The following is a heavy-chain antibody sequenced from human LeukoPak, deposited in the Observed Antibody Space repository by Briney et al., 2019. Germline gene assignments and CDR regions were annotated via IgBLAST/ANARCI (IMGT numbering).Heavy chain of an antibody. J-gene: IGHJ4*02. Sequence: GGSLRLSCAASGFTFSNYAMTWVRQASGKGLEWVSSIANTGGNTHYADSVKGRFTISRDNSKNTLYPQMNSLRAEDTAVYYCAARDCSSSSCYRFDYWGQGTLITVSS. CDR3: AARDCSSSSCYRFDY. CDR1: GFTFSNYA. CDR2: IANTGGNT. V-gene: IGHV3-23*01. D-gene: IGHD2-2*02.